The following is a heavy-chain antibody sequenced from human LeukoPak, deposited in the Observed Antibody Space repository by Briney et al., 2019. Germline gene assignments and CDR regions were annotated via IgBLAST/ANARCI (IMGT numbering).Heavy chain of an antibody. CDR1: GFTFSSYA. J-gene: IGHJ4*02. Sequence: GGSLRLSCAASGFTFSSYAMSWVRQAPGKGLEWVSAISGSGGSTYYADSVKGRFTISRDNSKNTLYLQMNSLRAEDTAVYYCAKVLDVVPAATPFDYWGQGTLVTVSS. V-gene: IGHV3-23*01. CDR2: ISGSGGST. CDR3: AKVLDVVPAATPFDY. D-gene: IGHD2-2*01.